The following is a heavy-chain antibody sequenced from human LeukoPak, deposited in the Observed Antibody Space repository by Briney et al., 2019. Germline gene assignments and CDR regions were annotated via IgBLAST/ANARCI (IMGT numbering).Heavy chain of an antibody. CDR2: ISGSGGST. V-gene: IGHV3-23*01. CDR3: AKGAVAGYYYYGMDV. CDR1: GFTFSSYA. J-gene: IGHJ6*02. D-gene: IGHD6-19*01. Sequence: GGSLRLSCAASGFTFSSYAMSWVRQAPGKGLEWVSAISGSGGSTYYADSGKGRFTISRDTSKNTLYLQMNSLRAEDTAVYYCAKGAVAGYYYYGMDVWGQGTTVTVSS.